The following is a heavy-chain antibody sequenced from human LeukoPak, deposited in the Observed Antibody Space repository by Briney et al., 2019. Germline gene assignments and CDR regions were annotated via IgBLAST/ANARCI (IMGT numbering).Heavy chain of an antibody. CDR1: GGSVRDTY. CDR2: IHHSGST. J-gene: IGHJ4*02. CDR3: AGHVSAAAGGR. V-gene: IGHV4-34*01. Sequence: NPSETLSLTCAVDGGSVRDTYWSWIRQPPGKGVEWIGEIHHSGSTKYNPSLKSRVTISLDTSKHQLPLKLHSMTAADTAVYYCAGHVSAAAGGRWGQGTLVTVSS. D-gene: IGHD6-13*01.